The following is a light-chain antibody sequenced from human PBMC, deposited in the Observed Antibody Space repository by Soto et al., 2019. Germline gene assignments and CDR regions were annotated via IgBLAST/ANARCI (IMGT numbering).Light chain of an antibody. CDR3: SSYTGTTTAV. V-gene: IGLV2-14*01. CDR2: EVG. Sequence: QSVLTQPASVSGSPGQSITISCTGTSSDVGDYNYVTWYQQHPGKAPKLMIYEVGNRPSGVSDRFSGSKSGNTASLTISGLQAEDEAHYYCSSYTGTTTAVFGTGTKVTVL. J-gene: IGLJ1*01. CDR1: SSDVGDYNY.